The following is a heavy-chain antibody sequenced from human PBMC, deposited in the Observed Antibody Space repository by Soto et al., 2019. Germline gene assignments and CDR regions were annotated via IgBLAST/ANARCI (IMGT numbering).Heavy chain of an antibody. J-gene: IGHJ5*01. D-gene: IGHD3-22*01. V-gene: IGHV1-2*02. CDR1: RYTFTAQS. CDR3: ANGDRSCISFFDS. CDR2: INPTTGAT. Sequence: GASVEASCRASRYTFTAQSLHWVRKAPGEGLEWMGWINPTTGATRYAQKFQGRVTMTRDTSMSTAYLEVRSLRPDDTAVYYCANGDRSCISFFDSRRKRTPVLVSS.